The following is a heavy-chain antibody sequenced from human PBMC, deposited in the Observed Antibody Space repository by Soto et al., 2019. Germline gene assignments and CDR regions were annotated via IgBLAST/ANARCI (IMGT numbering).Heavy chain of an antibody. J-gene: IGHJ6*02. V-gene: IGHV1-69*12. CDR2: IIPIFGTA. CDR1: GGTFSSYA. CDR3: ARGPQILYSGSYYYYGMDV. Sequence: QVQLVQSGAEVKKPGSSVKVSCKASGGTFSSYAISWVRQAPGQGLEWMGGIIPIFGTANYAQKFQGRGTITADESTSTAYMELSSLRDEDPAVYYWARGPQILYSGSYYYYGMDVWGQGTTVTVSS. D-gene: IGHD1-26*01.